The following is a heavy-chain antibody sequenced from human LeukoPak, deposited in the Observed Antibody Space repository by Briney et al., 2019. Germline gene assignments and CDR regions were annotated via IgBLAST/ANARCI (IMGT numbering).Heavy chain of an antibody. D-gene: IGHD5-24*01. CDR3: ARGPRWLQDYFNY. V-gene: IGHV4-39*07. CDR1: GGSISSSSYY. Sequence: SETLSLTCTVSGGSISSSSYYWGWLRQPPGKGLAWIGSIYYSGRTYYNPSLKSRATISVDTSKNQSSLKLSSVTAADTAVYYCARGPRWLQDYFNYWGQGTLVTVSS. J-gene: IGHJ4*02. CDR2: IYYSGRT.